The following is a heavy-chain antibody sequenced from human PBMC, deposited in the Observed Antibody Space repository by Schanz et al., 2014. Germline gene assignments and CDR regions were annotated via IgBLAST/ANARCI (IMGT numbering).Heavy chain of an antibody. CDR1: GGSISSYY. J-gene: IGHJ4*02. CDR2: FYYTGSF. Sequence: QVQLQESGPGLVRPSETLSLTCTVSGGSISSYYWSFIRQPPGKGLEWIGYFYYTGSFNYNPSLKSRATISMDTSKNQFSLKLSSVTAADTAVYYCARSLSGYKYYFDYWGQGALVTVSS. CDR3: ARSLSGYKYYFDY. D-gene: IGHD3-22*01. V-gene: IGHV4-59*01.